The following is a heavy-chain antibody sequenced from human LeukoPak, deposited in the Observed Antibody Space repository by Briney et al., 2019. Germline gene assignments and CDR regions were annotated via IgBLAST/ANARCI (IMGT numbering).Heavy chain of an antibody. D-gene: IGHD3-22*01. CDR3: ARDVHYYDSSGFYYYYYGMDV. V-gene: IGHV4-30-2*01. J-gene: IGHJ6*02. CDR2: IYHSGST. Sequence: SETLSLTCTVSGGSISSGGYYWSWIRQPPGKGLEWIGYIYHSGSTYYNPSLKSRDTISVDTSKNQFSLKLSSVTAADTAVYYCARDVHYYDSSGFYYYYYGMDVWGQGTTVTVSS. CDR1: GGSISSGGYY.